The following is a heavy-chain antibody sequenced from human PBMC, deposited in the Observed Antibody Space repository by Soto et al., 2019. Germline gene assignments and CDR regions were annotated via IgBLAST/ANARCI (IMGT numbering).Heavy chain of an antibody. V-gene: IGHV6-1*01. J-gene: IGHJ6*02. D-gene: IGHD2-2*01. CDR1: GDSVSSSSAA. CDR3: ARGGYCFSTICYWRTSTDF. Sequence: SQTLSLTGAISGDSVSSSSAAWNWIRQSPSRGLEWLGRTYYRSKWYNDYAVSVKSRITINPDTSKNQFSLQLNSVTPEDTAVYYCARGGYCFSTICYWRTSTDFWGPGTTVTVS. CDR2: TYYRSKWYN.